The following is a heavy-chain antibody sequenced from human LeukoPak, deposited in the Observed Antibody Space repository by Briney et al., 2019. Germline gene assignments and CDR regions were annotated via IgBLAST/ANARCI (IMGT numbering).Heavy chain of an antibody. D-gene: IGHD5-18*01. CDR2: INHSGST. V-gene: IGHV4-34*01. CDR1: GGSFSGYY. J-gene: IGHJ4*02. Sequence: SETLSLTCAVYGGSFSGYYRSWIRQPPGKGLEWIGEINHSGSTNYNPSLKSRVTISVDTSKNQFSLKLSSVTAADTAVYYCARVDTAMVLDYWGQETLVTVSS. CDR3: ARVDTAMVLDY.